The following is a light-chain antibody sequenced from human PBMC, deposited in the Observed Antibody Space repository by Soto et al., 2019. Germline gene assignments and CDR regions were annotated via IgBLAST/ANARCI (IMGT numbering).Light chain of an antibody. CDR1: QSVSSRD. J-gene: IGKJ2*01. Sequence: EIVLTQSPGTLSLSPGERATLSCRASQSVSSRDLARYQQKPGQAPRILIYATSSRAADIPDRFSGSGSGTDFNLTISRLEPEDFALYYYQQYDNSPGYTFRQGTKLESK. V-gene: IGKV3-20*01. CDR2: ATS. CDR3: QQYDNSPGYT.